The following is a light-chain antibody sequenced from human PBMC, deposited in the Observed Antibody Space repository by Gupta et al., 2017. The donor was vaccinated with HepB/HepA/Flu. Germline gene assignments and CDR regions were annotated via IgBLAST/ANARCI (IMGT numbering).Light chain of an antibody. CDR2: DNI. J-gene: IGLJ2*01. CDR1: SSNIGAGFV. CDR3: QSYDSTLSVAI. Sequence: QFVVTQPPSVSGAPGQRVTISCTGSSSNIGAGFVVHWYQQLPGTAPKLLIYDNINRPSGVPDRFSGSKSGTSASLAITGLQAEDEADYYCQSYDSTLSVAIFGGGTKLTVL. V-gene: IGLV1-40*01.